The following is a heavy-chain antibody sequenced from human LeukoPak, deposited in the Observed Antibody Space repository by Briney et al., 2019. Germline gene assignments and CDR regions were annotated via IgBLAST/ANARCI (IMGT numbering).Heavy chain of an antibody. J-gene: IGHJ4*02. CDR3: ARDHSSGPDY. V-gene: IGHV3-21*01. CDR2: ISSSSSYI. CDR1: GFTFSSYS. D-gene: IGHD3-22*01. Sequence: GGSLRLSCAASGFTFSSYSMNWVRQAPGKVLEWVSSISSSSSYIYYADSVKGRFTISRDNAKNSLYLQMNSRRAEDTAVYYCARDHSSGPDYWGQGTLVTVSS.